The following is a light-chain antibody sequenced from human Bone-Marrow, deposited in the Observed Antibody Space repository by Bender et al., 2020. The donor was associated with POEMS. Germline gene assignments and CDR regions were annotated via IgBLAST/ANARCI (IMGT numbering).Light chain of an antibody. J-gene: IGLJ3*02. CDR3: SSYTISNTWV. Sequence: QSALAQPASVSGSPGQSITISCTGTSSDIGAHNFVSWYQQHPGEVPKVILYDVSNRPSGVSSRFSGSKSGNTASLTISGLQAQDEADYHCSSYTISNTWVFGGGTKLTVL. CDR2: DVS. V-gene: IGLV2-14*01. CDR1: SSDIGAHNF.